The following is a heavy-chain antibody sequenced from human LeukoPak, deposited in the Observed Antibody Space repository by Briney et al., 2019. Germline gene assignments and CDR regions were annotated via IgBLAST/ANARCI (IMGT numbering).Heavy chain of an antibody. CDR3: ATGVGASNLNPFDI. J-gene: IGHJ3*02. CDR2: ISSNGGST. D-gene: IGHD1-26*01. CDR1: GFTFSSYA. Sequence: GGSLRLSCAASGFTFSSYAMHWVRQAPGKGLEYVSAISSNGGSTYYANSVKGRFTISRDNSKNTLYLQMGSLRAEDMAVYYCATGVGASNLNPFDIWGQGTMVTVSS. V-gene: IGHV3-64*01.